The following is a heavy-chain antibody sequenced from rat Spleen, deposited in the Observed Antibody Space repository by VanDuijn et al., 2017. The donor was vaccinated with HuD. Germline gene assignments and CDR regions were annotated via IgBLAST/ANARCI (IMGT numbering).Heavy chain of an antibody. D-gene: IGHD1-9*01. V-gene: IGHV5-29*01. J-gene: IGHJ2*01. CDR3: ARRHYGYTDYFDY. CDR1: GFTFNNYV. Sequence: EVQLVESDGGLVQPGRSLKLSCAASGFTFNNYVMAWVRQAPTKGLEWVAAFSYDGFTTYYRDSVRGRFTISRDNAKSTLSLQMDSLRSEDTATYYCARRHYGYTDYFDYWGQGVMVTVSS. CDR2: FSYDGFTT.